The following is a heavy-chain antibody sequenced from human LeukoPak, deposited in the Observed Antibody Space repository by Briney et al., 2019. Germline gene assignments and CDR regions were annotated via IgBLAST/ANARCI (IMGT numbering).Heavy chain of an antibody. Sequence: GASVKVSCTASGYDFTSVGITWVRRAPGQGLEWMGWISPYNGNTRYAHKFQGRVAMTTNTSTTTAYMELRGLRFNDTAVYYCARAGPGSGWYFDYWGQGTLVTVSS. CDR2: ISPYNGNT. J-gene: IGHJ4*02. CDR3: ARAGPGSGWYFDY. D-gene: IGHD6-19*01. V-gene: IGHV1-18*01. CDR1: GYDFTSVG.